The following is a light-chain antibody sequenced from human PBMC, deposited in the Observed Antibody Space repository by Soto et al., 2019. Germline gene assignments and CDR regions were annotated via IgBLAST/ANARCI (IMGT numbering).Light chain of an antibody. CDR3: QKYNNGPPAT. V-gene: IGKV1-27*01. Sequence: DIQMTQSPSSLSASVGDRVTITCRASQDINNYLAWYQQKPGEAPKLLIYAASTLQSGVPSRFSGGGSGTDFTLTISSLQPEDVATYYCQKYNNGPPATFGPGTKVGV. J-gene: IGKJ3*01. CDR2: AAS. CDR1: QDINNY.